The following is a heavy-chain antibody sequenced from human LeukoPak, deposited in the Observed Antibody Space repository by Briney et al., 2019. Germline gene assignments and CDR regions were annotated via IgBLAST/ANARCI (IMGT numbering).Heavy chain of an antibody. J-gene: IGHJ4*02. Sequence: GGSLRLSCAASGFTFSGSALHWVRQASGKGLEWVGRIRSTANGYATAYAASVKGRFTISRDDSKNTAYLQMDSLKTEDTAVYYCAKDVLRGANDYWGQGTLVTVSS. V-gene: IGHV3-73*01. CDR1: GFTFSGSA. D-gene: IGHD1-26*01. CDR3: AKDVLRGANDY. CDR2: IRSTANGYAT.